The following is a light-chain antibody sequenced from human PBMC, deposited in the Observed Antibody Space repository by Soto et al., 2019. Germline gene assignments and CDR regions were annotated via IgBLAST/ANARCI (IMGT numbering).Light chain of an antibody. J-gene: IGKJ1*01. CDR3: LQHYSYPWT. Sequence: EIVMTQSPATLSVSPGERATLSCRASQSVSSSYVAWYQQKPGQAPRLLIYGASSRATGIPDRFSGSGSGTDFTLTISRLEPEDFATYSCLQHYSYPWTFGQGTKVDIK. V-gene: IGKV3-20*01. CDR1: QSVSSSY. CDR2: GAS.